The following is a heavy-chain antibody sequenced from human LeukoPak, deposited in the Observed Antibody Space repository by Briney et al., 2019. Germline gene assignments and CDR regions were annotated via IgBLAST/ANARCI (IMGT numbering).Heavy chain of an antibody. CDR1: GFTFITYS. V-gene: IGHV3-23*01. D-gene: IGHD5-18*01. J-gene: IGHJ3*02. Sequence: PGGSLRLSCAASGFTFITYSMTWVRQAPGTGLERVSAITGSGAFTDYADSVKGRFTISRDNPKNTLYLQMNSLRAEDTAVYYCARDRGYNAFDIWGQGTTVTVSS. CDR3: ARDRGYNAFDI. CDR2: ITGSGAFT.